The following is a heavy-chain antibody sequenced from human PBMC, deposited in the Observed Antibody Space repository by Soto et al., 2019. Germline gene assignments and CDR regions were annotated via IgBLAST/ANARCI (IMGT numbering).Heavy chain of an antibody. J-gene: IGHJ5*01. CDR3: VRLIGNRWLDS. D-gene: IGHD2-8*01. CDR1: GESVFTYSAT. CDR2: TYYRSKWYN. Sequence: LQTLSLTCESSGESVFTYSATWNWIKHSPSRGLEWLGRTYYRSKWYNDYAVSVKSRISISPDTSNNQLSLQLNSVTPDDMAVCYSVRLIGNRWLDSSGQGTLVTVSS. V-gene: IGHV6-1*01.